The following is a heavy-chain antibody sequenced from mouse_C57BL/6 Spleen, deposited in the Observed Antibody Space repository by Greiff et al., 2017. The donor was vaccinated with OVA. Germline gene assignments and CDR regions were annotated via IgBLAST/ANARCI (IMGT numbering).Heavy chain of an antibody. CDR2: IYPGDGDT. V-gene: IGHV1-82*01. D-gene: IGHD4-1*02. CDR3: ASQLGDYAMDY. J-gene: IGHJ4*01. Sequence: VKLQQSGPELVKPGASVKISCKASGYAFSSSWMNWVKQRPGKGLEWIGRIYPGDGDTNYNGKFKGKATLTADKSSSTAYMQLSSLTSEDSAVYFCASQLGDYAMDYWGQGTSVTVSS. CDR1: GYAFSSSW.